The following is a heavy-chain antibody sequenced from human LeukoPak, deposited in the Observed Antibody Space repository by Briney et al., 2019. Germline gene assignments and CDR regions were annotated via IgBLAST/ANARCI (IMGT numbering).Heavy chain of an antibody. J-gene: IGHJ3*02. CDR3: AGQRGGYWQGAFDI. V-gene: IGHV1-69-2*01. CDR1: GYTFTDYY. Sequence: ASVKISCKVSGYTFTDYYMHWVQQAPGKGLEWMGLVDPEDGETIYAQKFQGRVTITADKSTSTAYMELSSLRSEDTAVYYCAGQRGGYWQGAFDIWGQGTMVTVSS. D-gene: IGHD3-22*01. CDR2: VDPEDGET.